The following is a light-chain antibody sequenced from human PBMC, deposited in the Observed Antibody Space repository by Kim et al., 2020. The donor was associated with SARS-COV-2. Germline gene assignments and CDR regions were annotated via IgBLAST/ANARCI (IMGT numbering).Light chain of an antibody. V-gene: IGLV3-9*01. Sequence: VALGQTARITCGGNNLGGKVVHWYQQKPGQAPVLVIYRDSSRPPGIPQRFSGSNSGNTATLTISRAQAGDEADYYCQIWDNSKAVFGGGTKVTVL. J-gene: IGLJ2*01. CDR2: RDS. CDR1: NLGGKV. CDR3: QIWDNSKAV.